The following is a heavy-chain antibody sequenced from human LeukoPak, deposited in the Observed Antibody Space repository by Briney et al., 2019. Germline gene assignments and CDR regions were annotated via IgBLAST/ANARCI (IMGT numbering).Heavy chain of an antibody. CDR2: ISSSSSYI. D-gene: IGHD2-15*01. CDR3: ARGTRSFDY. Sequence: GGSLRLSCAASGFTFNSFFLNWVRQAPGKGLEWVSSISSSSSYIYYADSVKGRFTISRDNAKNSLYLQMNSLRAEDTAVYYCARGTRSFDYWGQGTLVTVSS. J-gene: IGHJ4*02. CDR1: GFTFNSFF. V-gene: IGHV3-21*01.